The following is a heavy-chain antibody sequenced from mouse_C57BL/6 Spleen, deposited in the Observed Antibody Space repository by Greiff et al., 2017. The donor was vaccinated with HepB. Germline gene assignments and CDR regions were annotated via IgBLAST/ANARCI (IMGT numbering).Heavy chain of an antibody. CDR3: TKSRGY. D-gene: IGHD1-1*01. CDR2: IAPETGGT. CDR1: GYTFTDYE. Sequence: QVQLQQSGAELVRPGASVTLSCKASGYTFTDYEMHWVKQTPVHGLEWIGAIAPETGGTAYNQKFKGKAILTADKSSSTAYMELRSLTSEDSAVYYCTKSRGYWGQGTTLTVSS. V-gene: IGHV1-15*01. J-gene: IGHJ2*01.